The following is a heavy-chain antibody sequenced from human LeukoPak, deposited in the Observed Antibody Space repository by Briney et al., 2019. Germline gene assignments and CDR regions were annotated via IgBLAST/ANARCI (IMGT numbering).Heavy chain of an antibody. CDR1: GYTFTSYG. V-gene: IGHV1-18*01. CDR3: ARDTGYMDV. J-gene: IGHJ6*03. CDR2: VSGYNGDT. D-gene: IGHD4-11*01. Sequence: ASVKVSCKASGYTFTSYGITWVRQAPGQGFEWMGWVSGYNGDTNYAQKLQGRVTMTTDTSTSTAYMELRSLRSDDTAVYYCARDTGYMDVWGKGTTVTVSS.